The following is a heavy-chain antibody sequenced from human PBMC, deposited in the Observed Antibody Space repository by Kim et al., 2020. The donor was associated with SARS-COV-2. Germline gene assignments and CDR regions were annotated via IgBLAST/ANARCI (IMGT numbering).Heavy chain of an antibody. CDR3: ARGRVNYYGMDV. Sequence: SVKVSCKASGGTFSSYAISWVRQAPGQGLEWMGGIIPIFGTANYAQKFQGRVTITADESTSTAYMELSSLRSEDTAVYYCARGRVNYYGMDVWGQGTTVTVSS. J-gene: IGHJ6*02. V-gene: IGHV1-69*13. CDR2: IIPIFGTA. CDR1: GGTFSSYA.